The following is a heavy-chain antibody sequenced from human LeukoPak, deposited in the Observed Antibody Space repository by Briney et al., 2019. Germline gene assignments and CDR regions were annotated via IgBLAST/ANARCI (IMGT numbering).Heavy chain of an antibody. J-gene: IGHJ3*02. Sequence: ASVKVSCKASGYTFTGYYMHWARQAPGQGLEWMGWINPNSGGTNYAQKFQGWVTMTRDTSISTAYMEMSRLRSDDTAVYYGARDMNAYSSGCDAFDIWGQGIMVTVSS. CDR2: INPNSGGT. V-gene: IGHV1-2*04. CDR3: ARDMNAYSSGCDAFDI. D-gene: IGHD6-19*01. CDR1: GYTFTGYY.